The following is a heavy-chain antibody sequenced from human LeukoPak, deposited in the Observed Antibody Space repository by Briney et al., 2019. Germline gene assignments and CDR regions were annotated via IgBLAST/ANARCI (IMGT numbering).Heavy chain of an antibody. CDR2: ISDDGCIE. V-gene: IGHV3-30*04. Sequence: GWALSLSRVVCGFTFRKYVLQGVRQAPGKGVEGVEVISDDGCIEYKGDFEQGRFTLFRDNSKNTLHLQMNSLRAGDTAGYYCTRDKGSSYLSSFDYWGQGTLVTVSS. J-gene: IGHJ4*02. D-gene: IGHD6-6*01. CDR3: TRDKGSSYLSSFDY. CDR1: GFTFRKYV.